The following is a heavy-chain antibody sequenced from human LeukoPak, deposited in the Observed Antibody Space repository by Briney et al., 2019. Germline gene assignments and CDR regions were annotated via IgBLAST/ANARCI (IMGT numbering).Heavy chain of an antibody. CDR3: ARYTRVVDTASEGMDV. CDR1: GYTFTSYD. D-gene: IGHD5-18*01. J-gene: IGHJ6*02. V-gene: IGHV1-69*13. CDR2: IIPIFGTA. Sequence: ASVKVSCKASGYTFTSYDINWVRQATGQGLEWMGGIIPIFGTANYAQKFQGRVTITADESTSTAYMELSSLRSEDTAVYYCARYTRVVDTASEGMDVWGQGTTVTVSS.